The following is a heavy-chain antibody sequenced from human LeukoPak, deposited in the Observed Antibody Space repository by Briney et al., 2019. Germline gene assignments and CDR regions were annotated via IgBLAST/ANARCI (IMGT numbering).Heavy chain of an antibody. J-gene: IGHJ5*02. Sequence: ASVKVSCKASGYTFTSYYMHWVRQAPGQGLEWMGIINPSGGSTSYAQKFQGRVAMTRDMSTSTVYMELSSLRSEDTAVYYCARVYYDSSGYDGFDPWGQGTLVTVSS. V-gene: IGHV1-46*01. D-gene: IGHD3-22*01. CDR2: INPSGGST. CDR3: ARVYYDSSGYDGFDP. CDR1: GYTFTSYY.